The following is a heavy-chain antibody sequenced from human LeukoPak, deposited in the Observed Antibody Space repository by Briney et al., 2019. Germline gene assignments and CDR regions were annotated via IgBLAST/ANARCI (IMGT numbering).Heavy chain of an antibody. Sequence: SETLSLTCTVSGGSISSYYWSWIRQPPGKGLEWIGYIYHSGSTSYNLSLKSRVTVSVDTSKNQFSLKLTSVTAADTAVYYCARGYYGAVTFDYWGQGTLVTVYS. CDR1: GGSISSYY. CDR3: ARGYYGAVTFDY. CDR2: IYHSGST. J-gene: IGHJ4*02. D-gene: IGHD3-3*01. V-gene: IGHV4-59*01.